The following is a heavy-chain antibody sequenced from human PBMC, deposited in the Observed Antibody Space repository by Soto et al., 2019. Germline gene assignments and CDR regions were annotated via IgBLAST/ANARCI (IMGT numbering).Heavy chain of an antibody. D-gene: IGHD6-13*01. V-gene: IGHV3-21*02. CDR1: GVTFGNQT. CDR2: ISSTSAYL. CDR3: AGRIAAGGGMDV. Sequence: EVQLVESGGGLVKPGGSLRLSCVASGVTFGNQTMTWVRQVPGKGLEWVASISSTSAYLHYAVSVRGRFTISRDNAKNSLFLQMTTLRAEDTALYFCAGRIAAGGGMDVWGQGTTVSVSS. J-gene: IGHJ6*02.